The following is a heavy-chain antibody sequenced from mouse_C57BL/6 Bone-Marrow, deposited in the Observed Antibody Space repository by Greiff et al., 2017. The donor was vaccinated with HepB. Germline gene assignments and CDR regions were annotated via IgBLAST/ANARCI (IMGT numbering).Heavy chain of an antibody. J-gene: IGHJ3*01. CDR3: ARDYRLAY. Sequence: VQLQQSGPELVKPGASVKISCKASGYSFTGYYMNWVKQSPEKSLEWIGEINPSTGGTTYNQKFKAKATLTVDKSSSTAYMQLKSLTSEDSAVYYWARDYRLAYWGQGTLVTVSA. CDR1: GYSFTGYY. CDR2: INPSTGGT. V-gene: IGHV1-42*01. D-gene: IGHD2-4*01.